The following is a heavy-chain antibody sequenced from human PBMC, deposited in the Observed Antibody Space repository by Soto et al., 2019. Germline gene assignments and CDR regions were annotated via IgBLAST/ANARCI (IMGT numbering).Heavy chain of an antibody. D-gene: IGHD5-12*01. CDR1: GDRVSSNSAA. Sequence: PSQTLSLTCAISGDRVSSNSAAWNWIRESPSRGLEWLGRTYYRSKWYNDYAVSVKSRITINPDTSKNQFSLQLNSVTPEDTAVDYCANDAGYSLDYWGQGIQVTVSS. V-gene: IGHV6-1*01. CDR3: ANDAGYSLDY. CDR2: TYYRSKWYN. J-gene: IGHJ4*02.